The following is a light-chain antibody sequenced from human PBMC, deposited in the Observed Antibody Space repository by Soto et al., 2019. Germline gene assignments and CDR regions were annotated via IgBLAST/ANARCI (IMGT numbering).Light chain of an antibody. CDR3: QQYGSSSPIT. V-gene: IGKV3-20*01. CDR2: GAS. CDR1: QRVSSSF. J-gene: IGKJ5*01. Sequence: EIVLTQSPGTLSLSPGERATLSCRASQRVSSSFLAWYQQKPGQAPRLLIYGASSRATGIPDRFSGIGSGTDFTLTISRLEPEDFAVYYCQQYGSSSPITFGQGTRLEIK.